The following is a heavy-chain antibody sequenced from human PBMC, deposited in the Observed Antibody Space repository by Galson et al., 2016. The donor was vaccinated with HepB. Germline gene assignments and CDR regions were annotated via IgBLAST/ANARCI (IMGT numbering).Heavy chain of an antibody. Sequence: TWVRQAPGKGLEWIGYIYYSGSTYYTPSLKSRVTISADTSTNEFSLKLSSVTAADTAVYYCASGYRSGGSCYFDSWGQGTLVTVSS. V-gene: IGHV4-31*02. CDR2: IYYSGST. CDR3: ASGYRSGGSCYFDS. D-gene: IGHD2-15*01. J-gene: IGHJ4*02.